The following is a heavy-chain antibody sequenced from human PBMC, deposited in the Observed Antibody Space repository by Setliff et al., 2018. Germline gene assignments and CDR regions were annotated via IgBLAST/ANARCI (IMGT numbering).Heavy chain of an antibody. CDR3: ARRRYSGSNYNPNGRAFDI. Sequence: SETLSLTCTVSGGSFSTYYWRWIRQAPEKGLEWIGYIRDSGSASYNPSLRSRVTISVDTSKNQFSLKVSSVTAADTAVYYCARRRYSGSNYNPNGRAFDIWGRGTMVTVS. CDR1: GGSFSTYY. J-gene: IGHJ3*02. D-gene: IGHD1-26*01. CDR2: IRDSGSA. V-gene: IGHV4-59*01.